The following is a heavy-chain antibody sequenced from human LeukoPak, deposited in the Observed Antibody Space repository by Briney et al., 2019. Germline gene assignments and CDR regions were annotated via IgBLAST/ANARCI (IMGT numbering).Heavy chain of an antibody. J-gene: IGHJ5*02. CDR2: IIPFLGIA. V-gene: IGHV1-69*04. CDR1: GDTFSSYA. Sequence: SVKVSCKASGDTFSSYAISWVRQAPGQGLEWMGRIIPFLGIANYAQKLQGRVTITADKSTSTAYMELSSLRSEDTAVYYCARGIVETAMADGWFDPWGQGTLVTVSS. D-gene: IGHD5-18*01. CDR3: ARGIVETAMADGWFDP.